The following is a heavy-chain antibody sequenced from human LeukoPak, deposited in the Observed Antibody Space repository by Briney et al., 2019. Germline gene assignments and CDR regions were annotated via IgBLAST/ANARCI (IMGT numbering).Heavy chain of an antibody. V-gene: IGHV6-1*01. CDR3: ARVVYDSASRGFDP. J-gene: IGHJ5*02. Sequence: SQTLSLTCAISGDSVSSNSAAWNWIRQSPSTGLEWLGRISYRSEWYNDYAVSVKSRITINPYTSKNQFSLQLKSVTPEDTAVYYCARVVYDSASRGFDPWGQGTLVTVSS. D-gene: IGHD3-22*01. CDR2: ISYRSEWYN. CDR1: GDSVSSNSAA.